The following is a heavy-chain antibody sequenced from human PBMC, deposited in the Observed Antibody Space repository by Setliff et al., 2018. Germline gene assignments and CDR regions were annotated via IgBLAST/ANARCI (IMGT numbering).Heavy chain of an antibody. V-gene: IGHV5-51*01. CDR2: IYPGDSDT. CDR1: GYSFTTYW. D-gene: IGHD4-17*01. CDR3: ARRAVTAEYFQH. J-gene: IGHJ1*01. Sequence: PRESLKISCKGSGYSFTTYWIGWVRQMPGKGLEWMGTIYPGDSDTRYSPSFQGQVTISADKSISTAYLQLSSLKASDTAIYYCARRAVTAEYFQHWGHGTLVTVSS.